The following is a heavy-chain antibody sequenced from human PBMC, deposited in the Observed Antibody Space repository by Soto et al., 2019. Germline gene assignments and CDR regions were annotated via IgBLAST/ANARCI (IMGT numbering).Heavy chain of an antibody. CDR1: GFTFSSYG. D-gene: IGHD6-13*01. Sequence: ESGGGVVQPGRSLRLSCAASGFTFSSYGMHWVRQAPGKGLEWVAVISYDGSNKYYADSVKGRFTISRDNSKNTLYLQMNSLRAEDTAVYYCAKDRIAAAGTEVYYYMDVWGKGTTVTVSS. V-gene: IGHV3-30*18. CDR3: AKDRIAAAGTEVYYYMDV. J-gene: IGHJ6*03. CDR2: ISYDGSNK.